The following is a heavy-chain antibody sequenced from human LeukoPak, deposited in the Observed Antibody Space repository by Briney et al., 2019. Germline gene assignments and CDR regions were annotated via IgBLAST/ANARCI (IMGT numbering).Heavy chain of an antibody. D-gene: IGHD3-3*01. CDR2: IVVGSGNT. V-gene: IGHV1-58*02. J-gene: IGHJ4*02. Sequence: SVKVSCKASGFTFTSSAMQWVRQARGQRLEWIGWIVVGSGNTNYAQKFQERVTITRDMSTSTAYMELSSLRSEDTAVYYCAGGIHYDFWSGDGYFDYWGQGTLVTVSS. CDR3: AGGIHYDFWSGDGYFDY. CDR1: GFTFTSSA.